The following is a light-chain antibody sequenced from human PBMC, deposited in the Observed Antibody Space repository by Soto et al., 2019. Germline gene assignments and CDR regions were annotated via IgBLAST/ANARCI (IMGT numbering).Light chain of an antibody. CDR2: GAS. V-gene: IGKV3-15*01. J-gene: IGKJ2*01. CDR1: QSVSSN. Sequence: EIVMTQSPATLSVSPGERATLSCRASQSVSSNLAWYQQKPAQAPRLLIYGASTRAPGSPAWLSGSGSGTEFTLTISSLQSEDFAVYYCQQYNNWPPYTFGQGTKLEIK. CDR3: QQYNNWPPYT.